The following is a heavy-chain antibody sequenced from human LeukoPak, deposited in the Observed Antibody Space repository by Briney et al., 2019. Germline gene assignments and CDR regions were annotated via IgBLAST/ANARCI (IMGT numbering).Heavy chain of an antibody. Sequence: ASVKVSCKASGYTFTSYYMHWVRQAPGQGLEWMGIINPSGGSTSYAQKFQGRVTMTRVTSTSTVYMELSSLRSEDTAVYYCARAHCSSTSCYIVDPWGQGTLVTVSS. D-gene: IGHD2-2*02. V-gene: IGHV1-46*01. CDR2: INPSGGST. CDR3: ARAHCSSTSCYIVDP. CDR1: GYTFTSYY. J-gene: IGHJ5*02.